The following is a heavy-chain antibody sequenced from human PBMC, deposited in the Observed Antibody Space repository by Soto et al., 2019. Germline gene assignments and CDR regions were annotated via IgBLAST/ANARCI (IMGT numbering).Heavy chain of an antibody. Sequence: QVQLVQSGAEVKKPGSSVKVSCKASGGTFSSYAISWVRQAPGQGLEWMGGIIPIFGTANYAQKFRGRVTITADESTSTAYMELSSLRSEDTAVYYCARDRHSSSWYYFDYWGQGTLVTVSS. CDR3: ARDRHSSSWYYFDY. CDR1: GGTFSSYA. CDR2: IIPIFGTA. J-gene: IGHJ4*02. D-gene: IGHD6-13*01. V-gene: IGHV1-69*01.